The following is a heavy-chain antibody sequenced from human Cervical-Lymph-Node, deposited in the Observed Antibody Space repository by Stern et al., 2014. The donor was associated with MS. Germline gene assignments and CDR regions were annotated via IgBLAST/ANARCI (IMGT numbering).Heavy chain of an antibody. CDR1: GYSFIDYD. CDR2: INPFSGNT. D-gene: IGHD4-11*01. V-gene: IGHV1-8*02. J-gene: IGHJ4*02. CDR3: ARGPPPHSYSHSVDF. Sequence: VQLVQSGAEVKKPGASVRVSCKASGYSFIDYDINWLRQATGQRPEWMGWINPFSGNTGFAQGFHGRVIVTRNTSINTAYMELNSLGFEDTAVYYCARGPPPHSYSHSVDFWGQGTQVTVSS.